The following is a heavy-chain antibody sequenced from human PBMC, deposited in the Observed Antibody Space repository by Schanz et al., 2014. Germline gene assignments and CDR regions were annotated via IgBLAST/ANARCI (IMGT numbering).Heavy chain of an antibody. Sequence: EMQLLESGGGLAQPGGSLRLSCAASGFKFTDYAMTWVRQAPGKGLEWVATISGSRENTYYADSVKGRVTISRDNSRNTLFLQMRNLRADDTALYYCAKGKSEVRGIILDYWGQGTMVVVSS. D-gene: IGHD3-10*01. V-gene: IGHV3-23*01. CDR2: ISGSRENT. CDR1: GFKFTDYA. CDR3: AKGKSEVRGIILDY. J-gene: IGHJ4*02.